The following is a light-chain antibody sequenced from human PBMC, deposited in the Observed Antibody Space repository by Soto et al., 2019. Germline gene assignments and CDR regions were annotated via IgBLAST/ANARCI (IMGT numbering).Light chain of an antibody. CDR3: QQSYNTPMYT. V-gene: IGKV1-39*01. CDR1: QDINNY. Sequence: DIQMTQSPSSLSASVGDRVTITCRASQDINNYLNWCQQKPGKAPKLLIYSASSLQSGVPSRFSGRGSGTDFTLTISSLQPADFATYYCQQSYNTPMYTFGQGTKVDIK. CDR2: SAS. J-gene: IGKJ2*01.